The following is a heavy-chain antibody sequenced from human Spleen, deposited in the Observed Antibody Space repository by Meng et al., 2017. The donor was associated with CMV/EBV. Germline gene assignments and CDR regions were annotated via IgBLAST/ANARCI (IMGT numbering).Heavy chain of an antibody. Sequence: GESLKISCTASGFTFGDFPMSWVRQTPEKGLEWVGFIRSKANGGTIEYAASVKGRFTISRDDSKNTAYLQMNSLKTEDTAVYYCTTRTYYYDSDARYNWFDPWGQGTLVTVSS. CDR3: TTRTYYYDSDARYNWFDP. J-gene: IGHJ5*02. D-gene: IGHD3-22*01. CDR2: IRSKANGGTI. CDR1: GFTFGDFP. V-gene: IGHV3-49*04.